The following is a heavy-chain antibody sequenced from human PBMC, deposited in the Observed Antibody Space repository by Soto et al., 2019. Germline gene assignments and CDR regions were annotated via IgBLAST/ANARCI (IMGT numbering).Heavy chain of an antibody. J-gene: IGHJ6*02. CDR1: GLNPGVNN. CDR2: INNGGST. CDR3: VRENYYYGMDV. Sequence: EVQLVESGGTLVQPGGSRNPPVEAPGLNPGVNNLTWVRQAPGKGLEWVSAINNGGSTFYTDSVKGRFTISRDDSKNTLFLQINSLRVEDTAMYYCVRENYYYGMDVWGQGTAVTVSS. V-gene: IGHV3-66*01.